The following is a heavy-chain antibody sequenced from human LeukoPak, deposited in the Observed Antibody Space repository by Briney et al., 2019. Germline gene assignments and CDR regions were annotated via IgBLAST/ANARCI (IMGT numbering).Heavy chain of an antibody. CDR3: VRHHKYCSSTSCYKVGDPTDAFAI. CDR1: GDSLSPYY. CDR2: IHNSGST. J-gene: IGHJ3*02. Sequence: SETLSLTCTVSGDSLSPYYWSWIRQPPGKGLEWIGYIHNSGSTEYNPSLESRVTISVDTSKNQFSLKLSSVTAADTAVYYCVRHHKYCSSTSCYKVGDPTDAFAIWGLGTMVTVSS. D-gene: IGHD2-2*01. V-gene: IGHV4-59*08.